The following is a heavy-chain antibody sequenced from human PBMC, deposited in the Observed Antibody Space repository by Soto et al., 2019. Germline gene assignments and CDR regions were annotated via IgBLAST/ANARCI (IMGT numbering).Heavy chain of an antibody. CDR1: GYTFTSYG. CDR2: ISPHNGNT. CDR3: ARGMLGELSPDDAFDI. V-gene: IGHV1-18*01. D-gene: IGHD3-16*02. Sequence: QVQLVQSGAELKKPGASVKVSCKASGYTFTSYGISWVRQAPGQGLEWMGWISPHNGNTNYAQKLQGRVTMTTDTSTRSGYMELRSVRSDDTAVYYCARGMLGELSPDDAFDIWGQGAMVTVSS. J-gene: IGHJ3*02.